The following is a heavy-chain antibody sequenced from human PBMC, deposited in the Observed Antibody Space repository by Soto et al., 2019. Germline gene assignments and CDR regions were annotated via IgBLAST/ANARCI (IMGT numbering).Heavy chain of an antibody. V-gene: IGHV4-30-2*01. D-gene: IGHD2-15*01. CDR1: GYS. Sequence: QLQLQESGSGLVKPSQTLSLTCAVSGYSWSWIRQPPGKGLEWIGYIYHRSTYYNPSLKSRVTISVDRSKNQFSMKLSSVTAADTAVYYCARYLGGGSLHGQAYYYGMDVWGQGTTVTVSS. CDR3: ARYLGGGSLHGQAYYYGMDV. CDR2: IYHRST. J-gene: IGHJ6*02.